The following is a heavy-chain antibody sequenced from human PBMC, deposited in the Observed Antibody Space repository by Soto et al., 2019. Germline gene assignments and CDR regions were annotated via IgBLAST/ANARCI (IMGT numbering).Heavy chain of an antibody. D-gene: IGHD3-9*01. CDR2: ISYDGTNK. CDR3: AGDPRYYDILTGYDIAYYFDY. CDR1: GFTFITYA. Sequence: GGSLRLSCASSGFTFITYAMHWVRRAPGKGLEWVAVISYDGTNKDYADSVKGRFTISRDNSKNTLYLQMNSLRAEDTAVYYCAGDPRYYDILTGYDIAYYFDYWGQGTLVTVSS. V-gene: IGHV3-30-3*01. J-gene: IGHJ4*02.